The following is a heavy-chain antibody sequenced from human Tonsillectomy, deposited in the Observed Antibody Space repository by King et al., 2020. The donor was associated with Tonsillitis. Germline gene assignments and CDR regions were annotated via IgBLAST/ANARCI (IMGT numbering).Heavy chain of an antibody. CDR3: ARDDSTGLYYFDH. V-gene: IGHV3-7*01. J-gene: IGHJ4*02. CDR1: GFTFSTYW. Sequence: VQLVASGGGLVQPGGSLRLSCAASGFTFSTYWMSWVRPAPGKGLERVATLNHDASEKSYDVYSVRGRFPISRDHAKTSLYLQLNNLRAEDTAVYYCARDDSTGLYYFDHWGQGTLVTVSS. D-gene: IGHD3-22*01. CDR2: LNHDASEK.